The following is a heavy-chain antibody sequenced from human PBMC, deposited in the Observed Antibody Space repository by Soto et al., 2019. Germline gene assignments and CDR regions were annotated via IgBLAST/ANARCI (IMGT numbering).Heavy chain of an antibody. D-gene: IGHD3-10*01. CDR3: AREDVNPSGPIYGMDV. CDR2: INPNSGGT. Sequence: ASVKVSCKASGYTFTGYYMHWVRQAPGQGLEWMGWINPNSGGTNYAQKFQGRVTMTRDTFISTAYMELSRLRSDDTAVYYCAREDVNPSGPIYGMDVWGQGTTVTVSS. CDR1: GYTFTGYY. J-gene: IGHJ6*02. V-gene: IGHV1-2*02.